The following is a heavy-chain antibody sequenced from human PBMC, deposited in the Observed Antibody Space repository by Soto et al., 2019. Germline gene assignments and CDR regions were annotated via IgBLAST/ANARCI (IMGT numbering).Heavy chain of an antibody. Sequence: EVQLVESGGGLVQPGGSLKLSCAASGFTFSGSAMHWVRQASGKGLEWVGRIRSKANSYATAYAASVKGRFTISRDDSKNTAYLQMNSLKTEDTAVYYCTRIVLSRLGHYCYYYMDVWGKGTTVTVSS. V-gene: IGHV3-73*01. J-gene: IGHJ6*03. CDR3: TRIVLSRLGHYCYYYMDV. CDR2: IRSKANSYAT. CDR1: GFTFSGSA. D-gene: IGHD3-16*01.